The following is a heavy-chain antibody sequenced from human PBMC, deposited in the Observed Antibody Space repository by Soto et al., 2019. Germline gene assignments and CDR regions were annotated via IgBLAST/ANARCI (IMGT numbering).Heavy chain of an antibody. J-gene: IGHJ5*02. CDR2: ILHSGSA. CDR3: SRNGGDLLYH. V-gene: IGHV4-4*02. CDR1: DGSIASGHW. Sequence: SGNLSITCTVSDGSIASGHWWRWVRQPPGKGLEWIGEILHSGSASYNPSLKSRVTFSVDSSNNQFSLQLSSVSAADTSFYYCSRNGGDLLYHCGQGTLVTVSA.